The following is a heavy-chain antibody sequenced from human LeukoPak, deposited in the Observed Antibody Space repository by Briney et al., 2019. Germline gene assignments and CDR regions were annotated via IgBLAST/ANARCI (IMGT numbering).Heavy chain of an antibody. CDR3: AKDSYSSSWYYFDY. V-gene: IGHV3-64D*06. D-gene: IGHD6-13*01. J-gene: IGHJ4*02. CDR2: ITGNGVGT. CDR1: GFTFGSFA. Sequence: GGSLRLSCSASGFTFGSFAMHWVRQAPGKGLEYVSAITGNGVGTYYADSVKGRFTISRDNSKNTLYLQMSSLRTEDTAVYYYAKDSYSSSWYYFDYWGQGTLVTVSS.